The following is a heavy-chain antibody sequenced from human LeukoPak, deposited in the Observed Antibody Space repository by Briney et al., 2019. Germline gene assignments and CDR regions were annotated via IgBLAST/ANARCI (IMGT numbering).Heavy chain of an antibody. D-gene: IGHD3-10*01. V-gene: IGHV4-59*01. CDR1: GDSIRSSY. Sequence: SETLSLTCTVSGDSIRSSYWSWIRQPPGKGLEWIGFIYYSGSANYSPSLKSRVTISLDTSQNQISLNLTSVTAADTAVYYCARSSGSGSRNYYYYPLDVWGQGTTVSVSS. CDR3: ARSSGSGSRNYYYYPLDV. CDR2: IYYSGSA. J-gene: IGHJ6*02.